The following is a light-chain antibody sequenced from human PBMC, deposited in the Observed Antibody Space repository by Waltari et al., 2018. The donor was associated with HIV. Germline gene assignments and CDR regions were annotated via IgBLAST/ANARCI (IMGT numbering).Light chain of an antibody. Sequence: QSALTQPASVSGSPGQSITISCTGPSSDVGGYNYFSWYQQHPGKAPKLVIYDVSERPSGVSNRFSGSKSGNTASLTISGLQAEDEADYNCCSYAGSSTLLFGGGTKVTVL. V-gene: IGLV2-23*01. CDR2: DVS. J-gene: IGLJ2*01. CDR3: CSYAGSSTLL. CDR1: SSDVGGYNY.